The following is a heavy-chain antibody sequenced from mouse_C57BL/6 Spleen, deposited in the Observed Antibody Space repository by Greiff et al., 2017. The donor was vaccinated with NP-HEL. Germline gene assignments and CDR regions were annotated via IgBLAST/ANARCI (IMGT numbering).Heavy chain of an antibody. J-gene: IGHJ4*01. CDR3: ASEDYYGSSYAMDY. CDR2: INHNNGGT. Sequence: VQLQQSGPELVKPGASVKLSCKASGYTFTDYNMPWVQQSPGKSLEWIGYINHNNGGTSYNQKFKGKATLTVNNSSSTAYMELRSLTSEDSAVYYCASEDYYGSSYAMDYWGQGTSVTVSS. D-gene: IGHD1-1*01. V-gene: IGHV1-22*01. CDR1: GYTFTDYN.